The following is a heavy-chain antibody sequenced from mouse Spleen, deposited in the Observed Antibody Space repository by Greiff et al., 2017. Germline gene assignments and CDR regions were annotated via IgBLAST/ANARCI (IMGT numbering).Heavy chain of an antibody. CDR3: AREEGYSNYEGWYFDV. J-gene: IGHJ1*03. V-gene: IGHV3-6*01. CDR1: GYSITSGYY. D-gene: IGHD2-5*01. CDR2: ISYDGSN. Sequence: LKESGPGLVKPSQSLSLTCSVTGYSITSGYYWNWIRQFPGNKLEWMGYISYDGSNNYNPSLKNRISITRDTSKNQFFLKLNSVTTEDTATYYCAREEGYSNYEGWYFDVWGTGTTVTVSS.